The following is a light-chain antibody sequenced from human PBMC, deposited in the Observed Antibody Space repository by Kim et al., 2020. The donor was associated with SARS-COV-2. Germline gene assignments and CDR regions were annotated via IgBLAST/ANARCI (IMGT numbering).Light chain of an antibody. CDR2: DAS. CDR1: QDITNY. J-gene: IGKJ4*01. Sequence: AFLGDRVTITCQASQDITNYLNWYQQKPGEAPKLLISDASKLETGIPSRFSGGGSGTEFTFTISSLQPEDIATYYCQQYENLPITFGGGTKVDIK. V-gene: IGKV1-33*01. CDR3: QQYENLPIT.